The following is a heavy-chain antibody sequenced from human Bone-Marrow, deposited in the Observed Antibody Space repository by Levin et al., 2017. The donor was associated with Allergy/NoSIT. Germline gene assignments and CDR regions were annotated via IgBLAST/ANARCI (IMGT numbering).Heavy chain of an antibody. J-gene: IGHJ3*02. CDR3: AREVLRYFDWLSPEDACDI. CDR1: GYPFTGYY. V-gene: IGHV1-2*06. Sequence: ASVKVSCKASGYPFTGYYMHWVRQAPGQGLEWMGRINPNSGGTNYAQKFQGRVTMTRDTSISTAYMELSRLRSDDTAVYYCAREVLRYFDWLSPEDACDIWGQGTMVTVSS. CDR2: INPNSGGT. D-gene: IGHD3-9*01.